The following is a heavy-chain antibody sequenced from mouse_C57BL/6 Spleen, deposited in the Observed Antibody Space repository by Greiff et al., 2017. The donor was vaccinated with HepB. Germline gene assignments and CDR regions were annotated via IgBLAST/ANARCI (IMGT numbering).Heavy chain of an antibody. D-gene: IGHD4-1*01. CDR1: GYAFSSSW. CDR2: IYPGDGDT. Sequence: VKLMESGPELVKPGASVKISCKASGYAFSSSWMNWVKQRPGKGLEWIGRIYPGDGDTNYNGKFKGKATLTADKSSSTAYMQLSSLTSEDSAVYFCAKFWEGYAMDYWGQGTSVTVSS. CDR3: AKFWEGYAMDY. J-gene: IGHJ4*01. V-gene: IGHV1-82*01.